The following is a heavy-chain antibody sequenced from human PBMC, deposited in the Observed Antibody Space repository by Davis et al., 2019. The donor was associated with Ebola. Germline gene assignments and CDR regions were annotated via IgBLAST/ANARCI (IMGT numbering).Heavy chain of an antibody. CDR1: GGSFTDYY. CDR2: IFYSGTT. J-gene: IGHJ5*02. CDR3: ARAYSSGWYGWFDP. Sequence: MPSETLSLTCAVYGGSFTDYYWSWIRQPPGKGLEWIGYIFYSGTTHYNPSLTSRVTISVDTSKNQFSLNLNSVTAADTAVYYCARAYSSGWYGWFDPWGQGKMVTVSS. V-gene: IGHV4-30-4*01. D-gene: IGHD6-13*01.